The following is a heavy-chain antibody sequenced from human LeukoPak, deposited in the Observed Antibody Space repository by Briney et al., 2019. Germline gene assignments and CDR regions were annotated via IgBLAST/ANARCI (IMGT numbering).Heavy chain of an antibody. D-gene: IGHD6-13*01. Sequence: GGSLRLSCAASGFTFTDYYMGWIRQAPGKGLEWLSYISGSGTTIFYADSVKGRFTISRDNAKNTLYLQMNSLRAEDTAVYYCASIAARPYWGQGTLVTVSS. J-gene: IGHJ4*02. CDR2: ISGSGTTI. V-gene: IGHV3-11*04. CDR3: ASIAARPY. CDR1: GFTFTDYY.